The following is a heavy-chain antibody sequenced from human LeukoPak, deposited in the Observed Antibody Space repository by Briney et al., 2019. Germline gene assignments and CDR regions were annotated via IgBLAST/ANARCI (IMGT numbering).Heavy chain of an antibody. J-gene: IGHJ4*02. V-gene: IGHV4-38-2*02. CDR1: GYSISSGYY. CDR2: IYHGGST. D-gene: IGHD6-13*01. Sequence: SETLSLTCTVSGYSISSGYYWGWIRQSPGKGLEWIGSIYHGGSTYYNPSLKSRVTISVDTSKNQFSLKLSSVTAADTAVYYCARPGSGGYSSSWRLYYFDYWGQGTLVTVSS. CDR3: ARPGSGGYSSSWRLYYFDY.